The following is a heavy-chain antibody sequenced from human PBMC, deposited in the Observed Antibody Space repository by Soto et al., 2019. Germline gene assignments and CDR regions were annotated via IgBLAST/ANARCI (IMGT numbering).Heavy chain of an antibody. D-gene: IGHD2-15*01. CDR3: ARGYCSGGSCYYYYYYYMDV. Sequence: SETLSLTCAVYGRSFSGYYWSWIRQSPGKGLEWIGEINHSGSTNYNPSLKSRVTISVDTSKNQFSLKLSSVTAADTAVYYCARGYCSGGSCYYYYYYYMDVWGKGTTVTVSS. V-gene: IGHV4-34*01. CDR2: INHSGST. J-gene: IGHJ6*03. CDR1: GRSFSGYY.